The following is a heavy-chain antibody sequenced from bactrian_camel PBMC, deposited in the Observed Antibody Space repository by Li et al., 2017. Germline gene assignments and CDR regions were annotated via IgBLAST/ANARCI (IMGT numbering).Heavy chain of an antibody. CDR2: IYTAGAGST. J-gene: IGHJ4*01. CDR1: GYTYKYC. CDR3: AAQDRPGAWFNEYNY. D-gene: IGHD1*01. V-gene: IGHV3S63*01. Sequence: HVQLVESGGGSVQAGESLRLSCVVSGYTYKYCMAWFRQAPGKEREGVAAIYTAGAGSTHYAASVKGRFTISQGIANNTLYLQMNTLKPEDSAMYYCAAQDRPGAWFNEYNYWGQGTQVTVS.